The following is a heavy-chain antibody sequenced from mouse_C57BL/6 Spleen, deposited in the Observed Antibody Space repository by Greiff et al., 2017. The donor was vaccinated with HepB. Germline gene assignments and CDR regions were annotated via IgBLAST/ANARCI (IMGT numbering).Heavy chain of an antibody. J-gene: IGHJ1*03. CDR3: VRLYWDEGYFDV. CDR1: GFSFNTYA. D-gene: IGHD4-1*01. CDR2: IRSKSNNYAT. Sequence: EVQLVESGGGLVQPKGSLKLSCAASGFSFNTYAMNWVRQAPGKGLEWVARIRSKSNNYATYYADSVKDRFTISRDDSESMLYLQMNNLKTEDTAMYYCVRLYWDEGYFDVWGTGTTVTVSS. V-gene: IGHV10-1*01.